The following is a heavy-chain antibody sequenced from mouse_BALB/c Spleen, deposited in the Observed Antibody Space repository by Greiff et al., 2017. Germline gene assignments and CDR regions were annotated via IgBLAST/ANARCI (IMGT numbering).Heavy chain of an antibody. CDR1: GFTFSSYA. V-gene: IGHV5-9-3*01. D-gene: IGHD2-4*01. CDR2: ISSGGSYT. Sequence: VESGGGLVKPGGSLKLSCAASGFTFSSYAMSWVRPTPEKRLEWVATISSGGSYTYYPDSVKGRFTISRDNAKNTLYLQMSSLRSEDTAMYYCARQGITTGDPFAYWGQGTLVTVSA. J-gene: IGHJ3*01. CDR3: ARQGITTGDPFAY.